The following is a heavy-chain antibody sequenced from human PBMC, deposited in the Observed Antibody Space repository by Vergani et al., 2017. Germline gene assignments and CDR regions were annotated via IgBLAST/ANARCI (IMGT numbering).Heavy chain of an antibody. V-gene: IGHV4-39*07. CDR3: ARDYYDSSGYYWAIFDY. J-gene: IGHJ4*02. CDR2: IYYSGST. CDR1: GGSISSSSYY. Sequence: QLQLQESGPGLVKPSETLSLTCTVSGGSISSSSYYWGWIRQPPGKGLEWIGRIYYSGSTYYNPSLKSRVTISVDTSKNQFSLKLMSVTAADTAVYYCARDYYDSSGYYWAIFDYWGQGTLVTVSS. D-gene: IGHD3-22*01.